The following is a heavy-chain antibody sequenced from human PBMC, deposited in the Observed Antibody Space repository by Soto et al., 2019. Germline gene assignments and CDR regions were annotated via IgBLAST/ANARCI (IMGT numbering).Heavy chain of an antibody. CDR3: VRDSARIVVVPRVDGDNWFDP. D-gene: IGHD2-2*01. J-gene: IGHJ5*02. V-gene: IGHV3-11*04. Sequence: QVQLVESGGGVVKPAGSLRLSCAASGFTFSDYFMSWIRQAPGKGLEWVSFISGSGENIRYAESVKGRFTISRDNAKNSLYLQMNSLRDEDTAVYYCVRDSARIVVVPRVDGDNWFDPCGQGTLVTVSS. CDR2: ISGSGENI. CDR1: GFTFSDYF.